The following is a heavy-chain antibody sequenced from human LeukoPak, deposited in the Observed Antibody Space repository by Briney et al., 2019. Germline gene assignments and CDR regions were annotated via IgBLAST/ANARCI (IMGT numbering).Heavy chain of an antibody. CDR1: GFTFSSYA. D-gene: IGHD5-18*01. CDR2: TSGSGGST. Sequence: PGGSLRLSCAAPGFTFSSYAMSWVRQAPGKGLEWVSATSGSGGSTYYADSVKGRFTISRDNSKNTLYLQMNSLRAEDTAVYYCAKPTTGYSYGGDYWGQGTLVTVSS. V-gene: IGHV3-23*01. J-gene: IGHJ4*02. CDR3: AKPTTGYSYGGDY.